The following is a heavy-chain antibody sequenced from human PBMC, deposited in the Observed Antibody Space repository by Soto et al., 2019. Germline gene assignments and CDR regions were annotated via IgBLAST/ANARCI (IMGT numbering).Heavy chain of an antibody. CDR3: ARDGFSSTEYSWTYGTYFDY. D-gene: IGHD2-21*01. CDR1: GFTYSTYT. V-gene: IGHV3-30-3*01. J-gene: IGHJ4*01. CDR2: ISYDGNNK. Sequence: GGSLRLSCAASGFTYSTYTMHWVRQAPGKGLEWVAVISYDGNNKFYADSVKGRFTISRDSTKQTLYLQMNSLRPDDTAMYYCARDGFSSTEYSWTYGTYFDYWGHGALVTVSS.